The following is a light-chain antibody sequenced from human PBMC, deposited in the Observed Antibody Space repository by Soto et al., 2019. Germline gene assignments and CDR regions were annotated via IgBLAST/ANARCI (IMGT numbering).Light chain of an antibody. J-gene: IGLJ2*01. CDR3: QSYDDSLGGHVI. Sequence: QPVLTQPPSVSGAPGQRVTISCTGSSSYIGAGYDVHWYQQLPGTAPKLLIYANTNRPSGVPDRFSGSKSGTSASLAITGLLAEDEADYYCQSYDDSLGGHVIFGGGTKLTVL. CDR2: ANT. CDR1: SSYIGAGYD. V-gene: IGLV1-40*01.